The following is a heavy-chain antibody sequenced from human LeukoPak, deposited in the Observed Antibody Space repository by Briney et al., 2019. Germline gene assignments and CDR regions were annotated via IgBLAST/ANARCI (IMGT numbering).Heavy chain of an antibody. CDR2: TSSDLNVK. J-gene: IGHJ4*02. D-gene: IGHD4-23*01. CDR1: GFTFRNYV. V-gene: IGHV3-30-3*01. CDR3: ARATVVTGIDY. Sequence: PGGSLRLSCAASGFTFRNYVIHWVRQAPGKGLEWVAVTSSDLNVKLYADSVKGRFTISRDNAKNTLYLQMNSLRAEDTAVYYCARATVVTGIDYWGQGTLVTVSS.